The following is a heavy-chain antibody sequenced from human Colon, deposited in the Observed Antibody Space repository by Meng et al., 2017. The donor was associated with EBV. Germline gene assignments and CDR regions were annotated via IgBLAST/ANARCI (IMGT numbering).Heavy chain of an antibody. CDR2: ISCYNGDT. CDR1: GYTFTHHG. CDR3: ARDPSNTSGRYAYFDY. J-gene: IGHJ4*02. V-gene: IGHV1-18*01. D-gene: IGHD6-19*01. Sequence: QIQLWQSGAEVEQPGASVRVSCKASGYTFTHHGISWIRQAPGQGLEWMGWISCYNGDTNYAQKLQGRVTMTTDTSTNTAYMDLRSLRSDDTAVYYCARDPSNTSGRYAYFDYWGQGTLVTVSS.